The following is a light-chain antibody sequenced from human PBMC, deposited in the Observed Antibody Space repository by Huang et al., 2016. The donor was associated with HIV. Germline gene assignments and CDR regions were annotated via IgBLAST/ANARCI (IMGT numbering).Light chain of an antibody. V-gene: IGKV3-11*01. Sequence: EIVLTQSPATLSLYPGERANLSCRASQSVDSYLAWYQQKPGQAHRRFIYDASNRATGIPARFSGSGSGTDFTLTISSLEPEDFAVYYCQQRYNWPLTFGGGTKVEIK. CDR2: DAS. CDR1: QSVDSY. J-gene: IGKJ4*01. CDR3: QQRYNWPLT.